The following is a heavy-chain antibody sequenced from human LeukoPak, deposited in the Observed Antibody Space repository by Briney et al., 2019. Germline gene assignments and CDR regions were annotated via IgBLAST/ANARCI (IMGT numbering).Heavy chain of an antibody. D-gene: IGHD3-10*01. Sequence: ASVKVSCKASGYTFTSYGISWVRQAPGQGLEWMGLISAYNGNTNYAQKLQGRVTMTTDTSTSTAYMALRCLRSDDTAVYYCARDNHYYGSGSYDAFDIWGQGTMVTVSS. J-gene: IGHJ3*02. CDR3: ARDNHYYGSGSYDAFDI. CDR2: ISAYNGNT. CDR1: GYTFTSYG. V-gene: IGHV1-18*01.